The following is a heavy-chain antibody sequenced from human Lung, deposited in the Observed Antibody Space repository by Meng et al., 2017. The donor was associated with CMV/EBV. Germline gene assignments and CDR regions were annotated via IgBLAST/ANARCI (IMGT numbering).Heavy chain of an antibody. CDR1: GFSLSTSRMR. CDR2: IDWDDDK. CDR3: ARMGYGYNYFDY. J-gene: IGHJ4*02. V-gene: IGHV2-70D*14. D-gene: IGHD5-24*01. Sequence: SGPTLVXPTQTLTLTCTFSGFSLSTSRMRVSWIRQPPGKALEWLARIDWDDDKFYSTSLKTRLTISKDTSKNQVVLTMTNMDPVDTATYYCARMGYGYNYFDYWGQRXLVTFSS.